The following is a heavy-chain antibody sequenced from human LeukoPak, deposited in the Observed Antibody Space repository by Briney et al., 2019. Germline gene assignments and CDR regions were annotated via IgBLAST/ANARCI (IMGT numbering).Heavy chain of an antibody. CDR1: VGSISGSTYF. Sequence: PSETLSLTCNVPVGSISGSTYFWGWIRQPPGKGLEWIGSVYYSGSTYYNPSLNSRVTISVDTSKNQFSCKLTSVTAADTAVYSCTRSAGGSDLSRTFDHWGQGTLVTVSS. CDR2: VYYSGST. CDR3: TRSAGGSDLSRTFDH. D-gene: IGHD3-16*01. V-gene: IGHV4-39*01. J-gene: IGHJ4*02.